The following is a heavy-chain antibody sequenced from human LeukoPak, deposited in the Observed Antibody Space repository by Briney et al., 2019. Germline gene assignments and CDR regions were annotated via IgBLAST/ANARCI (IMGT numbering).Heavy chain of an antibody. J-gene: IGHJ3*01. CDR2: ISDDGSNR. D-gene: IGHD3-10*01. V-gene: IGHV3-30*18. CDR3: ANGLDFYGSGSFPSSFHL. Sequence: PGGSLRLSCAASGFTFINYGMHWVRQAPGKGLEWVAAISDDGSNRYYADSVKGRFTISRDNSKNTLYLQMNSPRPEDTAMYYCANGLDFYGSGSFPSSFHLWGQGTMVTVSS. CDR1: GFTFINYG.